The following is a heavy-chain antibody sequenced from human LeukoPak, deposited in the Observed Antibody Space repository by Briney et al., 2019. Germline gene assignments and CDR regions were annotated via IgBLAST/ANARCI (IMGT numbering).Heavy chain of an antibody. V-gene: IGHV3-30*18. D-gene: IGHD6-13*01. CDR2: ISYDGSNK. J-gene: IGHJ5*02. Sequence: GGSLRLSCAASGFTFSSYGMHWVRQAPGKGLEWVAVISYDGSNKYYADSVKGRFTISRDNSKNTLYLQMNSLRAEDTAVYYCAKERIAQQLVRGWFDPWGQGTLVTVSS. CDR3: AKERIAQQLVRGWFDP. CDR1: GFTFSSYG.